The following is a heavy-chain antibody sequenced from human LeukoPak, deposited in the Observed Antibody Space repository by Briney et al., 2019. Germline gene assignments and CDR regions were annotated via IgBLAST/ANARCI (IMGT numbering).Heavy chain of an antibody. CDR1: GYSFTSYW. J-gene: IGHJ4*02. Sequence: GESLKISCKGSGYSFTSYWIGWVRQMPGKGLEWMGIIYPGDSDTRYSPSFQGQVTISADKSISTAYLQWSSLKASDTAMYYCATRADCSSTSCFYHFDYWGQGTLVTVSS. D-gene: IGHD2-2*01. V-gene: IGHV5-51*01. CDR3: ATRADCSSTSCFYHFDY. CDR2: IYPGDSDT.